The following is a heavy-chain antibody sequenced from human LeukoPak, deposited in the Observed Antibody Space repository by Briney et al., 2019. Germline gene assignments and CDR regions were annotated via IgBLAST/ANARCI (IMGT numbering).Heavy chain of an antibody. D-gene: IGHD5-18*01. J-gene: IGHJ5*02. CDR2: VNPNSRGT. CDR1: GYTFTGYY. CDR3: ARDPDMSSYGLVRWFDP. V-gene: IGHV1-2*02. Sequence: ASVKVSCKASGYTFTGYYMHWVRQAPGQGLEWMGWVNPNSRGTNYAQKFHRRVTMPRDTSISTAYMELSRLRSDDTAVYYCARDPDMSSYGLVRWFDPWGQGTLVTVSS.